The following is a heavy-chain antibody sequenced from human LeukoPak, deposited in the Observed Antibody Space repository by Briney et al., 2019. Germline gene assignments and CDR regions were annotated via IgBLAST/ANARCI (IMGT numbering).Heavy chain of an antibody. CDR3: ARGPLGAATYYFDY. V-gene: IGHV3-21*01. CDR1: GFTFSSYS. Sequence: GRSLRLSCAASGFTFSSYSMNWVRQAPGKGLEWVSSISSSSSYIYYADSVKGRFTISRDNAKNSLYLQMNSLRAEDTAVYYCARGPLGAATYYFDYWGQGTLVTVSS. J-gene: IGHJ4*02. CDR2: ISSSSSYI. D-gene: IGHD3-10*01.